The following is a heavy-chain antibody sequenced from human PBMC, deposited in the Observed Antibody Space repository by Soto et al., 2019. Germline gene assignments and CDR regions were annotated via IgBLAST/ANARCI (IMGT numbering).Heavy chain of an antibody. Sequence: GGSLRLSCAASGFTFNSYGMHWVRQGPGNGLEWVAFISYDSTKTYYADSVKGRFTISRDNSNSALYVQMNSLTGEDTAVYYCSRTRSAWSDFHYYSLDVWGQGTTVTVSS. CDR3: SRTRSAWSDFHYYSLDV. CDR2: ISYDSTKT. V-gene: IGHV3-30*03. J-gene: IGHJ6*02. CDR1: GFTFNSYG. D-gene: IGHD1-26*01.